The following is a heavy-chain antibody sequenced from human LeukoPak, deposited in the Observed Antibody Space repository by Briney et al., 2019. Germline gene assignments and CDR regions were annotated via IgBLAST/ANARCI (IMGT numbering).Heavy chain of an antibody. CDR3: ARNEGDYYDSSGYLRY. Sequence: ASVKVSCKASGYTFTSYGISWVRQAPGQGLEWMGWISAYNGNTNYAQKLQGRVTMTTDTSTSTAYMELGSLRSDDTAVYYCARNEGDYYDSSGYLRYWGQGTLVTVSS. CDR1: GYTFTSYG. J-gene: IGHJ4*02. V-gene: IGHV1-18*01. CDR2: ISAYNGNT. D-gene: IGHD3-22*01.